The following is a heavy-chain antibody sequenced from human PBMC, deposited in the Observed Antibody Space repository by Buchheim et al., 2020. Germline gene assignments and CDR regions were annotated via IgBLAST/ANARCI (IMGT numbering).Heavy chain of an antibody. J-gene: IGHJ6*04. Sequence: QVQLQESGTGLVKPSGTLSLTCAVSGGSISSSNWWSWVRQPPGKGLEWIGEIYHSWSTNYNPSLKSRVTISVDKSKNQFSLKLSSVTAADTAVYYCARLTDIVVVVAATLEYYYGMDVWDKGTT. V-gene: IGHV4-4*02. CDR3: ARLTDIVVVVAATLEYYYGMDV. CDR1: GGSISSSNW. CDR2: IYHSWST. D-gene: IGHD2-15*01.